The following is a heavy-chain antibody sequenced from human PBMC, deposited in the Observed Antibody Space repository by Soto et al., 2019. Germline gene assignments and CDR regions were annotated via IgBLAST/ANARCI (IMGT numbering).Heavy chain of an antibody. Sequence: PSEPLSPTCTFSGDSIRGGGYSWSCIRQPPGKGLEWIGYMYYSGSTNYNPSLKSRVTISVDTSKNQFALKLSSVTAADTAVYYCARERSGSLYAFDSWGQGTMVTV. D-gene: IGHD1-26*01. CDR1: GDSIRGGGYS. V-gene: IGHV4-61*08. CDR2: MYYSGST. J-gene: IGHJ3*02. CDR3: ARERSGSLYAFDS.